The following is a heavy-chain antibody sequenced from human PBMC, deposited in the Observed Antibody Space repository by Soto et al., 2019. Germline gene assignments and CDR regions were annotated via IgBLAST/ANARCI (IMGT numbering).Heavy chain of an antibody. V-gene: IGHV1-18*01. CDR2: ISAYNGNT. Sequence: VKLVQSGAEVKKPGASVKVSCKASGYTFTNYGIRWVRQAPGQGLEWMGWISAYNGNTNYIQKLQGRVTMTTDTATSTAYMELRSLRSYDTAIYYCASGGPNYGAGSLDYWGQGTLVTVSS. D-gene: IGHD3-10*01. J-gene: IGHJ4*02. CDR3: ASGGPNYGAGSLDY. CDR1: GYTFTNYG.